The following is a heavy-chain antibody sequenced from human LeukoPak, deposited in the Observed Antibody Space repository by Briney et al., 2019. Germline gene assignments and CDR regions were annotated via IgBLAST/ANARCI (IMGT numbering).Heavy chain of an antibody. CDR2: INPNSGGT. Sequence: GASVKVSCKASGYTFTGYYMHWVRQAPGQGLEWMGWINPNSGGTDYAQKFQGRVTMTRDTSISTTYMELSRLRSDDTAVYYCVREEAAAGSDYWGQGTLVTVSS. CDR3: VREEAAAGSDY. CDR1: GYTFTGYY. D-gene: IGHD6-13*01. V-gene: IGHV1-2*02. J-gene: IGHJ4*02.